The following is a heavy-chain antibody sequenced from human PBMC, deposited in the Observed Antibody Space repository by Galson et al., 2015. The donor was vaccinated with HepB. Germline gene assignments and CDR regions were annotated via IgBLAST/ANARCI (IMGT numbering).Heavy chain of an antibody. V-gene: IGHV1-46*01. J-gene: IGHJ3*02. CDR2: INPSGGST. CDR3: ARDWAAAGTSDAFDI. Sequence: SVKVSCKASGYTFTSYYMHWVRQAPGQGLEWMGIINPSGGSTSYAQEFQGRVTMTRDTSTSTVYMELSSLRSEDTAVYYCARDWAAAGTSDAFDIWGQGTMVTVSS. D-gene: IGHD6-13*01. CDR1: GYTFTSYY.